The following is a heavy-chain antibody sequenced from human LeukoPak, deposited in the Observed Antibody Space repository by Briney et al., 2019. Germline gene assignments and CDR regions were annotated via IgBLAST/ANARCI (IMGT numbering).Heavy chain of an antibody. CDR1: GYTFTGYS. CDR2: INPNSGGT. CDR3: AREFRRYCSGGNCYSPLEYAFDI. Sequence: ASVKVSCKASGYTFTGYSLHWVRQAPGQGLEWMGWINPNSGGTNYAQRFQGRVTMTRDTSISTAYMELSRLRSDDTAVYYCAREFRRYCSGGNCYSPLEYAFDIWGQGTMVTVSS. V-gene: IGHV1-2*02. J-gene: IGHJ3*02. D-gene: IGHD2-15*01.